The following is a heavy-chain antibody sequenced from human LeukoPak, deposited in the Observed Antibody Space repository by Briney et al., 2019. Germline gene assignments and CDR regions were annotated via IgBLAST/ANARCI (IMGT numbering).Heavy chain of an antibody. CDR1: GFTFTNYA. J-gene: IGHJ4*02. CDR2: VSSSGGNT. V-gene: IGHV3-23*01. CDR3: AKAHDDYYFDY. Sequence: GGSLRLSCAASGFTFTNYAMTWVRQSPGKGLEWVSAVSSSGGNTYYAESVRGRFTISRDNSKNTVSLHMNSLRAEDTAVYYFAKAHDDYYFDYWGRGTRVTVS. D-gene: IGHD4-17*01.